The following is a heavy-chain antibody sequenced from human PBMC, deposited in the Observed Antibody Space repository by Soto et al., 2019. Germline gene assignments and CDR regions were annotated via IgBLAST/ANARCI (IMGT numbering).Heavy chain of an antibody. V-gene: IGHV4-59*01. D-gene: IGHD3-3*01. CDR2: IYYSGST. CDR3: ARDGPAGYYDFWSGSSYNWFDP. CDR1: GGSISSYY. Sequence: SETLSLTCTVSGGSISSYYWSWIRQPPGKGLEWIGYIYYSGSTNYNPSLKSRVTISVDTSKNQFSLKLSSVTAAGTAVYYCARDGPAGYYDFWSGSSYNWFDPWGQGTLVTVSS. J-gene: IGHJ5*02.